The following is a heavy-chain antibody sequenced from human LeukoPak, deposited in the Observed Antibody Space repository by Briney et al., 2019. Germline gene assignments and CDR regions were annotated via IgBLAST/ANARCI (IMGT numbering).Heavy chain of an antibody. CDR2: ISGSACST. D-gene: IGHD6-19*01. CDR3: AKERESSGWYEGGFDY. V-gene: IGHV3-23*01. CDR1: GFTFSSYA. J-gene: IGHJ4*02. Sequence: GGSLRLSCAASGFTFSSYAMSWVRQAPGKGLEWVSAISGSACSTYYADSVKGRFTISRDNYKNTLYLQMNSLRAEDTAVYYCAKERESSGWYEGGFDYWGQGTLVTVSS.